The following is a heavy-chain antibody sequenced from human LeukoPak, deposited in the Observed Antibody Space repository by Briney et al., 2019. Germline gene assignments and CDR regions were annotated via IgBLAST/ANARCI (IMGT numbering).Heavy chain of an antibody. CDR2: IYYSGST. Sequence: SETLSLTCTVSGGSISSSSYYWGWIRQPPGKGLEWIGSIYYSGSTYYNPSLKSRVTISVDTSKNQFSLKLSSVTAADTAVYYWARDWGVTTIYDYGGQGTLVTVSS. D-gene: IGHD4-17*01. V-gene: IGHV4-39*07. CDR1: GGSISSSSYY. J-gene: IGHJ4*02. CDR3: ARDWGVTTIYDY.